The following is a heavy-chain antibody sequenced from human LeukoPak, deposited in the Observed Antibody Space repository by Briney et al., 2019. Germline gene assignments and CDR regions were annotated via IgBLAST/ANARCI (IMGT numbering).Heavy chain of an antibody. V-gene: IGHV3-53*01. J-gene: IGHJ4*02. Sequence: PGGSLRLSCAASGFTVSSNYMSWVRQAPGKGLEWVSVIYSGGSTYYADSVKGRFTISRDNSKNTLYLQMNSLRAEDTAVYYCAREGIAVAGTSMDYWGREPWSPSPQ. CDR3: AREGIAVAGTSMDY. CDR2: IYSGGST. D-gene: IGHD6-19*01. CDR1: GFTVSSNY.